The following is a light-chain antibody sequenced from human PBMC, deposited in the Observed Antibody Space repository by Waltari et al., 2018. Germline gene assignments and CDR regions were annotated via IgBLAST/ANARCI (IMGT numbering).Light chain of an antibody. J-gene: IGLJ2*01. CDR1: SSDVGASNY. CDR2: EVS. V-gene: IGLV2-8*01. Sequence: QSALTQPPSASGSPGQSVTIPCTGTSSDVGASNYVPWYQQHPGKAPKLMIYEVSKRPSGVPARFSGSKSGNTASLTVSGLQAEDEADYSCSSYVGSNIVVFGGGTKLTVL. CDR3: SSYVGSNIVV.